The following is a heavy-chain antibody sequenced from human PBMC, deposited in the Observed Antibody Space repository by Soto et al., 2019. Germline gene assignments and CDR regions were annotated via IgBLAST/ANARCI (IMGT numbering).Heavy chain of an antibody. J-gene: IGHJ4*02. V-gene: IGHV1-69*02. Sequence: QVQLVQSGAEVKKPGSSVKVSCKASGGTFSSYTISWVRQAPGQGLEWMGRIIPILGIANYAQKFQCRVTITADKSTSTAYMELSSLRSEDTAVYYCAFDWNDVDYWGQGTLVTVSS. D-gene: IGHD1-1*01. CDR1: GGTFSSYT. CDR2: IIPILGIA. CDR3: AFDWNDVDY.